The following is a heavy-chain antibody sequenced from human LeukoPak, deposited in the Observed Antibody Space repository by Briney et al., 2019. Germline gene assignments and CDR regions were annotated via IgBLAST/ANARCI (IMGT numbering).Heavy chain of an antibody. Sequence: GGSLRLSCVASGFTFSTYDMHWVRQAPGKGLKWMAVISFDGSNKYYADTVKGRFTISRDNSKNTLYLQMNSLGGEDTAVYYCAREDYGSNSGAFDIWGQGTMVTVSS. CDR1: GFTFSTYD. V-gene: IGHV3-30*04. D-gene: IGHD4-23*01. CDR2: ISFDGSNK. CDR3: AREDYGSNSGAFDI. J-gene: IGHJ3*02.